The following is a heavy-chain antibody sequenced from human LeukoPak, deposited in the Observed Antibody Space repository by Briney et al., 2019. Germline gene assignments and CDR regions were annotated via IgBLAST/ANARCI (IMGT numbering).Heavy chain of an antibody. V-gene: IGHV3-21*01. CDR2: ISSSSSYI. CDR3: ARDFYGSGSYLDY. CDR1: GFTFSSYS. J-gene: IGHJ4*02. Sequence: TGGSLRLSCAASGFTFSSYSMNWVRQAPGKGLEWVSSISSSSSYIYYADSVKGRFTISRDNSKNTLYLQMNSLRAEDTAVYYCARDFYGSGSYLDYWGQGTLVTVSS. D-gene: IGHD3-10*01.